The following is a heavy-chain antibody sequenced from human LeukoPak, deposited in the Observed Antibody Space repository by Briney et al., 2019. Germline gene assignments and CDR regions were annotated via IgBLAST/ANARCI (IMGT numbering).Heavy chain of an antibody. J-gene: IGHJ4*02. CDR2: INHSGST. CDR3: AREQYYYGSGVDY. CDR1: GGSFSGYY. D-gene: IGHD3-10*01. V-gene: IGHV4-34*01. Sequence: PSETLSLTCAVYGGSFSGYYWSWIRQPPGKGLEWIGEINHSGSTNYNPSLKSRVTISVDTSKNQFSLKLSSVTAADTAVYYCAREQYYYGSGVDYWGQGTLVTVSS.